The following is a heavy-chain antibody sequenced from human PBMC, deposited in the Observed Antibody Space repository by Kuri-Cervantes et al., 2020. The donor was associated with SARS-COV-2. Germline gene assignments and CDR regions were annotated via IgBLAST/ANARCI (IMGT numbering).Heavy chain of an antibody. V-gene: IGHV1-2*04. CDR1: GYTFTGYY. Sequence: ASVKVSCKASGYTFTGYYMHWVRQAPGQGLEWMGWINPNSGGTNYAQKFQGWVTMTRDTSISTAYMELSRLRSDDTAVYYCARGGILWFGELFYYYYGMDVWGQGTTVTVSS. J-gene: IGHJ6*02. D-gene: IGHD3-10*01. CDR2: INPNSGGT. CDR3: ARGGILWFGELFYYYYGMDV.